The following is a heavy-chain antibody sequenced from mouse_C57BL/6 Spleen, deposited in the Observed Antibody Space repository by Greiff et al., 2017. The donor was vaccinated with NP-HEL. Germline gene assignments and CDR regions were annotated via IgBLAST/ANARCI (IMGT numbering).Heavy chain of an antibody. CDR3: ARDRGGPFAY. D-gene: IGHD3-1*01. CDR1: GFTFSSYA. CDR2: ISDGGSYT. V-gene: IGHV5-4*01. Sequence: DVHLVESGGGLVKPGGSLKLSCAASGFTFSSYAMSWVRQTPEKRLEWVATISDGGSYTYYPDNVKGRFTISRDNAKNNLYLQMSHLKSEDTAMYYCARDRGGPFAYWGQGTLVTVSA. J-gene: IGHJ3*01.